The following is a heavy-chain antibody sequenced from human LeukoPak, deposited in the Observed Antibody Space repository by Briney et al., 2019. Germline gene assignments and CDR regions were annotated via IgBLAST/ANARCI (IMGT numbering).Heavy chain of an antibody. CDR2: INHSGST. CDR1: GGSFSGYY. J-gene: IGHJ6*03. V-gene: IGHV4-34*01. D-gene: IGHD2-2*01. CDR3: ARAPSYCSSTSCYGNNYYYYYMDV. Sequence: SETLSLTCAVYGGSFSGYYWSWIRQPPGKGLEWIGEINHSGSTNYNPSLKSRVTISVDTSKNQFSLKLSSVTAADTAVYYCARAPSYCSSTSCYGNNYYYYYMDVWGKGTTVTASS.